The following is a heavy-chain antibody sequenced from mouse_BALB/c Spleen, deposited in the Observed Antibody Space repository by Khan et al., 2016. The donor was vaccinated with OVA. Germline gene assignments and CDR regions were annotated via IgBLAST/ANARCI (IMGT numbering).Heavy chain of an antibody. Sequence: QVQLKESGPGLVAPSQSLSITCTVSGFSLTSYGVHWVRQPPGKGLEWLGIIWAGGSTNYNSALMPRLSISKDKSKSQVFLKRNSLQTDDTAMYYCARDTTASPYWGQGTLVTVSA. V-gene: IGHV2-9*02. J-gene: IGHJ3*01. CDR2: IWAGGST. CDR3: ARDTTASPY. CDR1: GFSLTSYG. D-gene: IGHD1-2*01.